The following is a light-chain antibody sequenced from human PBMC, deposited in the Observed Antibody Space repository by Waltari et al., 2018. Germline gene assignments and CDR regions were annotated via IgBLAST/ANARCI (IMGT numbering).Light chain of an antibody. J-gene: IGKJ2*01. CDR2: LGS. V-gene: IGKV2-28*01. CDR3: MQVLETPHT. CDR1: QSLLPTDGIYY. Sequence: DIVMTQSPVSLSVTPGESATISCRSSQSLLPTDGIYYLDWYLQKPGQSPQPLIYLGSHRASGVPDRFSGSGSDTDLTLKITRVEAEDVGFYYCMQVLETPHTFGQGTKLEIK.